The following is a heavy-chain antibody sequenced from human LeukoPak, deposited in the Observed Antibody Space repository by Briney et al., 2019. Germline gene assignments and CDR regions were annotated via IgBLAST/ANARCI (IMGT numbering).Heavy chain of an antibody. CDR2: IFPSGGEI. Sequence: GSLRLSCAASGFTFSTFAMIWVRQPPGKGLEWVSSIFPSGGEIHYADSVRGRFTISRDNSKSTLSLQMNSLRAEDTAIYYCATYRQVLLPFESWGQGTLVTISS. CDR3: ATYRQVLLPFES. CDR1: GFTFSTFA. V-gene: IGHV3-23*01. J-gene: IGHJ4*02. D-gene: IGHD2-8*02.